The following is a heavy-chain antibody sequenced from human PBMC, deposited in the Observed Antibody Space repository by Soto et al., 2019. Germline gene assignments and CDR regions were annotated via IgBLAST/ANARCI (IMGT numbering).Heavy chain of an antibody. CDR1: GGSISSYY. V-gene: IGHV4-59*01. CDR2: IYYSGST. D-gene: IGHD5-18*01. J-gene: IGHJ4*02. Sequence: PSETLSLTCTVSGGSISSYYWNLIRQPPGKGLEWIGYIYYSGSTNYNPSLKSRVTISVDTSKNQFSLKLISVTAADTAVYYCAGYSFGFGYFFDYWGPGTLVTVSS. CDR3: AGYSFGFGYFFDY.